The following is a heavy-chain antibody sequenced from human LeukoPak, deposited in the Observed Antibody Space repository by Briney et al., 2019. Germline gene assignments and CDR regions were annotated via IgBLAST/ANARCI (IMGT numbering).Heavy chain of an antibody. Sequence: GESLKISCKGSGYSFTSYWIGWVRQMPGKGLEWMGIIYPGDSDTRYSPSFQGQVTISADKPISTAYLQWSSLKASDTAMYYCVRVVPAAIPRHWFDPWGQGTLVTVSS. CDR3: VRVVPAAIPRHWFDP. D-gene: IGHD2-2*02. J-gene: IGHJ5*02. CDR1: GYSFTSYW. V-gene: IGHV5-51*04. CDR2: IYPGDSDT.